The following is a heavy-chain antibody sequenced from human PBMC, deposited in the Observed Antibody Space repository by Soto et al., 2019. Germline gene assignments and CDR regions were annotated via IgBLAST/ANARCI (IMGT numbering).Heavy chain of an antibody. CDR2: INHSGST. CDR1: GGSFSGYY. Sequence: SETLSLTCAVYGGSFSGYYWSWIRQPPGKGLEGIGEINHSGSTNYNPSLKSRVTISVDTSKNQFSLKLSSVTAADTAVYYCARGDILTGYYIGRGYYYYYGMDVWGQGTTVT. J-gene: IGHJ6*02. V-gene: IGHV4-34*01. D-gene: IGHD3-9*01. CDR3: ARGDILTGYYIGRGYYYYYGMDV.